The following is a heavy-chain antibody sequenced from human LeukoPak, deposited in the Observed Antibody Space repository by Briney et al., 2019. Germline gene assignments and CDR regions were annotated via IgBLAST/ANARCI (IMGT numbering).Heavy chain of an antibody. J-gene: IGHJ4*02. CDR3: ASSSYSSGWYGEVDY. CDR1: GYSFTSYW. D-gene: IGHD6-19*01. V-gene: IGHV5-51*01. Sequence: ESLKISCKGSGYSFTSYWIGWVRQMPGKGLEWMGIIYPGDSDTRYSPSFQGQVTISADKSISTAYLQWSSLKASDTAMYYCASSSYSSGWYGEVDYWGQGTLVTVSS. CDR2: IYPGDSDT.